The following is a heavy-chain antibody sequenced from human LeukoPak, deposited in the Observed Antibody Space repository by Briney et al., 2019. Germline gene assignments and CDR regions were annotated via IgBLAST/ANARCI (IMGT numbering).Heavy chain of an antibody. CDR3: ARGRAHSDSGSRLPQEY. CDR1: GYSFTAYY. J-gene: IGHJ4*02. D-gene: IGHD3-22*01. Sequence: ASVKVSCKTSGYSFTAYYMHWVRQAPGQGLEWMGWLNPNSGTTRYAQNFQGRVTLTSDTSINTAYLELSSLKSDDTAVYYCARGRAHSDSGSRLPQEYWGQGILVTVSS. V-gene: IGHV1-2*02. CDR2: LNPNSGTT.